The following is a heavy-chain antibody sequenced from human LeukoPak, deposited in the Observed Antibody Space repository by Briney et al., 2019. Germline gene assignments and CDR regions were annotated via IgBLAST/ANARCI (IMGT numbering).Heavy chain of an antibody. Sequence: GGSLRLSCAASGFTFSSYSMNWVRQAPGKGLEWVSSISSSSSYIYYGDSVKGRFTISRDNAKNTLYLQMNSLRAEDTAVYYCARRAGIYSHPYDYWGQGTLVTVSS. D-gene: IGHD1-14*01. CDR1: GFTFSSYS. J-gene: IGHJ4*02. CDR3: ARRAGIYSHPYDY. V-gene: IGHV3-21*04. CDR2: ISSSSSYI.